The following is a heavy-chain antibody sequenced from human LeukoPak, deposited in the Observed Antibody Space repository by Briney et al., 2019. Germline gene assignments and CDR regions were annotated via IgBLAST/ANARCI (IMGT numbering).Heavy chain of an antibody. CDR3: AKAEGYDILTGLDY. J-gene: IGHJ4*02. CDR2: IWYDGNNK. D-gene: IGHD3-9*01. V-gene: IGHV3-33*06. Sequence: PGGSLRLSCAAPGFTFSNYGMHWVRQAPGRGLEWVAVIWYDGNNKYYADSVKGRFTISRDNSKNTLYLQMNSLRTEDTAVYYCAKAEGYDILTGLDYWGQGTLVTVSS. CDR1: GFTFSNYG.